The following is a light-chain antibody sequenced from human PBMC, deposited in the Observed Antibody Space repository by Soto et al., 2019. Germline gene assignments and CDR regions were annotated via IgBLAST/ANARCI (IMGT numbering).Light chain of an antibody. Sequence: QSALTQPASVSGSPGQSITISCIGTSSDVRSYNLVSWYQQHPGKAPKLMIYEGTKRPSGLSNRFSGSRSGNTASLTISGLQAEDEADYYCCSYAGSSTLIFGGGTKLTVL. V-gene: IGLV2-23*01. CDR2: EGT. CDR3: CSYAGSSTLI. J-gene: IGLJ2*01. CDR1: SSDVRSYNL.